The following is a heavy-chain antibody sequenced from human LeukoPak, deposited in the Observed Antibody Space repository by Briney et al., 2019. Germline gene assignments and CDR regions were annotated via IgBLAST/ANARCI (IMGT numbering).Heavy chain of an antibody. CDR2: IGTARDT. Sequence: AGGSLRLSCAASGFTFSDYDMHWVRQATGKGLEWVSAIGTARDTYYTGSVKGRFTISRENAKNSLYLQMNSLRAGDTAVHYCARVAKERAGGVYYFDYWGQGTLVTVSS. V-gene: IGHV3-13*01. J-gene: IGHJ4*02. CDR3: ARVAKERAGGVYYFDY. CDR1: GFTFSDYD. D-gene: IGHD1-1*01.